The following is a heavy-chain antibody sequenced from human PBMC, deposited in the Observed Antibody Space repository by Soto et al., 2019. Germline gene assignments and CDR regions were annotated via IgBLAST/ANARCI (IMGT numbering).Heavy chain of an antibody. CDR2: IYYSGST. D-gene: IGHD6-19*01. V-gene: IGHV4-59*08. CDR1: GGSISKYY. CDR3: ARRLGAVAGFDY. Sequence: PSETLSLTCTVSGGSISKYYWSWIRQSPGKGLEWIGYIYYSGSTNYNPSLKSRVTISVNTSKNQISLKLNSVTAADTAVYYCARRLGAVAGFDYWGQGTLVTVSS. J-gene: IGHJ4*02.